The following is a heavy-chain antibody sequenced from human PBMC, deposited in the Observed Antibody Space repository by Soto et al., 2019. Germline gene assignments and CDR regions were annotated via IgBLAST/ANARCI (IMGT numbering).Heavy chain of an antibody. J-gene: IGHJ6*03. D-gene: IGHD2-2*01. CDR1: GFTFSSYW. Sequence: GGSLRLSCAASGFTFSSYWMSWVRQAPGKGLEWVANIKQDGSEKYYVDSVKGRFTISRDNAKNSLYLQMNSLRAEDTAVYYCERVGIVVVPFVMLQDHYYYMDVWCKAITVTVS. CDR2: IKQDGSEK. V-gene: IGHV3-7*01. CDR3: ERVGIVVVPFVMLQDHYYYMDV.